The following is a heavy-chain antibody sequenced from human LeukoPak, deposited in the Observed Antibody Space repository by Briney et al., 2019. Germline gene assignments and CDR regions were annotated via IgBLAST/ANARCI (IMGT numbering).Heavy chain of an antibody. D-gene: IGHD2-21*02. CDR1: GFTFSSYW. Sequence: GGSLRLSCAASGFTFSSYWMSWVRQAPGKGLEWVANIKQDGSEKYYADSVKGRFTISRDNAKNSLYLQMNSLRAEDTAVYYCARDYAYCGGDCYPTFDYWGQGTLVTVSS. V-gene: IGHV3-7*01. CDR2: IKQDGSEK. CDR3: ARDYAYCGGDCYPTFDY. J-gene: IGHJ4*02.